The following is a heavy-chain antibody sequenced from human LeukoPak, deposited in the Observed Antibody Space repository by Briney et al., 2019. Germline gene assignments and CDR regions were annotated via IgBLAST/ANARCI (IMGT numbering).Heavy chain of an antibody. CDR2: IYYSGST. Sequence: PSETLSLTCTVSGGSISSGGYYRSWIRQHPGKGLEWIGYIYYSGSTYYNPSLKSRVTISVDTSKNQFSLKLSSVTAADTAVYYCARVGLRGNSYWYFDLWGRGTLVTVSS. V-gene: IGHV4-31*03. CDR1: GGSISSGGYY. D-gene: IGHD4-23*01. CDR3: ARVGLRGNSYWYFDL. J-gene: IGHJ2*01.